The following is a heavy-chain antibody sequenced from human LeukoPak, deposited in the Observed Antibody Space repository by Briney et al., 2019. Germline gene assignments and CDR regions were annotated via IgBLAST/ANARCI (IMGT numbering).Heavy chain of an antibody. CDR2: IYYSGST. CDR1: GGSISSYY. V-gene: IGHV4-59*08. J-gene: IGHJ4*02. CDR3: GRRRAAVGHLFDG. D-gene: IGHD6-13*01. Sequence: SETLSLTCTVSGGSISSYYWSWIRQPPGKGLEWIGYIYYSGSTNYNPSLKSRVTISVDTSKNQFSLKLSSVTAAYTAVYYCGRRRAAVGHLFDGWGQGTLVTVSS.